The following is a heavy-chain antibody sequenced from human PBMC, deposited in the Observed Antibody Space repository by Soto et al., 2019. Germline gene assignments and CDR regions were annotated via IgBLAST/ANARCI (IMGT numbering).Heavy chain of an antibody. CDR3: AKDKFRGTVKPQPVMDV. J-gene: IGHJ6*04. CDR2: TSWNGGRS. CDR1: GFIFDDYA. Sequence: GGSLRLSCVASGFIFDDYAMHWVRQAPGKGLEWVSGTSWNGGRSGYADSVQGRFTISRDNAKNSLFLQMNSLRPEDTAVYYCAKDKFRGTVKPQPVMDVWGNGTTVTVSS. D-gene: IGHD4-4*01. V-gene: IGHV3-9*01.